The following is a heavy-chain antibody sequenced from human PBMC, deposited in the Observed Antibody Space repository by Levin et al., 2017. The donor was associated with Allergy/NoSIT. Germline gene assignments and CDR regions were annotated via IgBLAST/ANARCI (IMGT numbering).Heavy chain of an antibody. CDR1: GGSINSYY. CDR3: ARLVTNYHGMDV. J-gene: IGHJ6*02. Sequence: SETLSLTCTVSGGSINSYYWSWIRQPPGKGLEWIGHIYYNGSPNYNPSLKSRVTISVDTSKTQLSLRLTSVTAADTAVYHCARLVTNYHGMDVWGQGTTVTVSS. CDR2: IYYNGSP. V-gene: IGHV4-59*01.